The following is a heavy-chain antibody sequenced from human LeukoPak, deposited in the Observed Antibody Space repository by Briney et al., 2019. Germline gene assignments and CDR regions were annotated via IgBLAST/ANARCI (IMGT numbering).Heavy chain of an antibody. Sequence: PGGSLRLSCAASGFTFSVYWMHWVRQAPGRGLVWFSLINIDGSSTRYADSVKGRFTISRDNAKNTLYLQMNSLRAEDTAVYYCARGKAVAGTFSWFDPWGQGTLVTVSS. CDR3: ARGKAVAGTFSWFDP. CDR2: INIDGSST. V-gene: IGHV3-74*01. D-gene: IGHD6-19*01. J-gene: IGHJ5*02. CDR1: GFTFSVYW.